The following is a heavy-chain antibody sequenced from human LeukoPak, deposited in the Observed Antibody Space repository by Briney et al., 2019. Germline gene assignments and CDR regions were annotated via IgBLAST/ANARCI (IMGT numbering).Heavy chain of an antibody. CDR3: ASDAAHDSSGYGPRYFDY. CDR1: GYTFPSYG. CDR2: ISAYNGNT. Sequence: GASVNVSCKASGYTFPSYGISWVRQAPGQGVAWMGWISAYNGNTNYAQKFQGRVTMTRDTSTSTVYMELSSLRSEDTAVYYCASDAAHDSSGYGPRYFDYWGQGTLVTVSS. D-gene: IGHD3-22*01. V-gene: IGHV1-18*01. J-gene: IGHJ4*02.